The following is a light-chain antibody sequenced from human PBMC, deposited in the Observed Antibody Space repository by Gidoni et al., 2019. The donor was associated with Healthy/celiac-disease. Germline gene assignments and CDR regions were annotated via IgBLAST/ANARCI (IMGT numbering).Light chain of an antibody. CDR1: SSNIGAGFD. CDR2: GNS. V-gene: IGLV1-40*01. CDR3: QSYDSSLSGVV. J-gene: IGLJ2*01. Sequence: QSVLTQPPSVSVAPGQSVTISCTGSSSNIGAGFDVHWYQQLPGTAPKLHIYGNSNRPSGVPDRFSGSKSGTSASLAITGLQAEDEADYYCQSYDSSLSGVVFGGGTKLTVL.